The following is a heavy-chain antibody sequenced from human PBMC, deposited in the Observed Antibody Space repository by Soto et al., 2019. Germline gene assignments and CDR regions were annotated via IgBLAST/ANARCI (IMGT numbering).Heavy chain of an antibody. CDR1: GFTFSSYA. V-gene: IGHV3-23*01. Sequence: GGSLRLSCAASGFTFSSYAMSWVRQAPGKGLEWVSAISGSGGSTYYADSVKGRFTISRDNPKNTLYLQMNSLRAEDTAVYYCAKGPGIAPTADYYYYGMDVWDKGTTVTVSS. D-gene: IGHD6-13*01. J-gene: IGHJ6*04. CDR3: AKGPGIAPTADYYYYGMDV. CDR2: ISGSGGST.